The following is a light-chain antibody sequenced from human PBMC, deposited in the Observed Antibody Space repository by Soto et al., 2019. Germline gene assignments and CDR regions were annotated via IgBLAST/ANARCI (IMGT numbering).Light chain of an antibody. CDR2: GAS. CDR3: QQYGNSPYT. J-gene: IGKJ2*01. V-gene: IGKV3-20*01. CDR1: QSVSSSY. Sequence: EIVLTQSPGTLSLSPGERATLSCRARQSVSSSYLAWYQQKPGQAPRLLIYGASSRATGIPDRFSGSGSGTDFTLTISRLEPEDFAVFYCQQYGNSPYTFGQGTNLEIK.